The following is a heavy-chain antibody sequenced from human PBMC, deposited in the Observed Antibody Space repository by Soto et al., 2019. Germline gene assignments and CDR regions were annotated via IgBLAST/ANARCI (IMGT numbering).Heavy chain of an antibody. CDR3: ARETLTMIVVVSWYYFGY. J-gene: IGHJ4*02. CDR2: IIPLFGTA. D-gene: IGHD3-22*01. Sequence: SVKVSCKASGGTFSSYAISWVRQAPGQGLEWMGGIIPLFGTANYAQKFQGRVTITADESTSTAYMELSSLRSEDTAVYYCARETLTMIVVVSWYYFGYWGQGTLVTVSS. V-gene: IGHV1-69*13. CDR1: GGTFSSYA.